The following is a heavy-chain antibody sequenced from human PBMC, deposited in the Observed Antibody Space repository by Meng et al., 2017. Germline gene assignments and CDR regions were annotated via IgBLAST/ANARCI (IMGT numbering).Heavy chain of an antibody. Sequence: EWQWVESGGVVVQHGGFLRLSCAASGFTFDDYTMHWVRQAPGKGLEWVSLISWDGGSTYYADSVKGRFTISRDNSKNSLYLQMNSLRTEDTALYYCAKGPHGPQYFQHWGQGTLVTVSS. J-gene: IGHJ1*01. V-gene: IGHV3-43*01. CDR1: GFTFDDYT. D-gene: IGHD5-24*01. CDR2: ISWDGGST. CDR3: AKGPHGPQYFQH.